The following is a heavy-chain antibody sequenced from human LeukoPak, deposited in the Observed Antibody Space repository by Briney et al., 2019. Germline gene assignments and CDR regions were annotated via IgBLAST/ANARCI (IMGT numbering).Heavy chain of an antibody. CDR2: VYYSGNG. Sequence: PSETLSLTCTVSGGSVSSYYWSWIRQPPGKGLEWIGYVYYSGNGDYNPSLKSRVTISIDTSKSQFSLRLSSVTAADTASYYCARGYAYGPNYYFDYWGQGTLVTVSS. CDR3: ARGYAYGPNYYFDY. D-gene: IGHD5-18*01. CDR1: GGSVSSYY. V-gene: IGHV4-59*02. J-gene: IGHJ4*02.